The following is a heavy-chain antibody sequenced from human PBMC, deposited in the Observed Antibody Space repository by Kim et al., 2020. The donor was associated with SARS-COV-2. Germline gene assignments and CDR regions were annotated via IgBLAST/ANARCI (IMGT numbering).Heavy chain of an antibody. CDR2: FDPEDGET. Sequence: ASVKVSCKVSGYTLTELSMHWVRQAPGKGLEWMGGFDPEDGETIYAQKFQGRVTMTEDTSTDTAYMELSSLRSEDTAVYYCATGMLGIAAAGIFGSLKFYYYYGMDVWGQGTTVTVSS. J-gene: IGHJ6*02. CDR3: ATGMLGIAAAGIFGSLKFYYYYGMDV. CDR1: GYTLTELS. D-gene: IGHD6-13*01. V-gene: IGHV1-24*01.